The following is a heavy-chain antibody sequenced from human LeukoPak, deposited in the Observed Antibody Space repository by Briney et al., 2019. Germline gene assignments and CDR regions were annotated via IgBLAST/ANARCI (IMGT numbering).Heavy chain of an antibody. V-gene: IGHV1-2*02. J-gene: IGHJ6*03. D-gene: IGHD6-19*01. CDR2: INPNSGGT. CDR3: ARGCSSGWYSAFDYYYYMDV. CDR1: GYTFTGYY. Sequence: ASVKVSCKASGYTFTGYYMHWVRQAPGQGLEWMGWINPNSGGTNYAQKFQGRVTITRNTSISTAYMELSSLRSEDTAVYYCARGCSSGWYSAFDYYYYMDVWGKGTTVTVSS.